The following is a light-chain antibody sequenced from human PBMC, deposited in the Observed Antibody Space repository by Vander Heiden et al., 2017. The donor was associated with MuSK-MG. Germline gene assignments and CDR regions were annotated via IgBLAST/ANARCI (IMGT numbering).Light chain of an antibody. CDR2: GAS. V-gene: IGKV3-15*01. CDR1: QSVSSN. Sequence: EIVMTQSPATLSVSPGERATLSCRASQSVSSNLDWYQQKPGQAPRLLIYGASTRATGIPARFSGSGSGTEFTLTISSLQSEDFEVYYCQQYNNWPPRRTFGQGTKVEIK. CDR3: QQYNNWPPRRT. J-gene: IGKJ1*01.